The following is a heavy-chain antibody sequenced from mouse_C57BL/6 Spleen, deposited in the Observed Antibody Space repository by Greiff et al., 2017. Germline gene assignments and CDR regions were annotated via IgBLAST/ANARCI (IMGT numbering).Heavy chain of an antibody. CDR2: ISDGGSYT. D-gene: IGHD2-4*01. V-gene: IGHV5-4*01. CDR3: ARNSIYYDYDGGDFDY. CDR1: GFTFSSYA. Sequence: EVQLVESGGGLVKPGGSLKLSCAASGFTFSSYAMSWVRQTPEKRLAWVATISDGGSYTYYPDNVKGRFTISRDNAKNNLYLQMSHLKSDDTAMYYCARNSIYYDYDGGDFDYWGQGTTLTVSS. J-gene: IGHJ2*01.